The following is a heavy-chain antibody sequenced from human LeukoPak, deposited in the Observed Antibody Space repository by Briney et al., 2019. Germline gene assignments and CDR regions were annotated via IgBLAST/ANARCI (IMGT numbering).Heavy chain of an antibody. CDR3: ARDGVKESSSVFYFDY. J-gene: IGHJ4*02. CDR1: GFNFESYS. V-gene: IGHV3-21*01. CDR2: ISFSGAYI. D-gene: IGHD3-10*01. Sequence: GGSLRLSCAASGFNFESYSMNWVRQAPGKGLEWVSSISFSGAYIYYAASVKGRFTISRDNAKNSVFLQLNSVKVEDTAAYYCARDGVKESSSVFYFDYWGQGTLVTVSS.